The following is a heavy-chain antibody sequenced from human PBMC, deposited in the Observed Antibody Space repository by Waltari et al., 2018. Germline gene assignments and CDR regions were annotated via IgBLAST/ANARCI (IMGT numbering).Heavy chain of an antibody. J-gene: IGHJ3*02. CDR3: AFIWFGSENDAFDI. D-gene: IGHD3-10*01. Sequence: QVQLVESGGGVVQPGRSLRLSCAASGFTFSSYAMHWVRQAPGKGRGWVAVISYDGSNKYYADSVKGRFTISRDNSKNTLYLQMNSLRAEDTAVYYCAFIWFGSENDAFDIWGQGTMVTVSS. V-gene: IGHV3-30*04. CDR2: ISYDGSNK. CDR1: GFTFSSYA.